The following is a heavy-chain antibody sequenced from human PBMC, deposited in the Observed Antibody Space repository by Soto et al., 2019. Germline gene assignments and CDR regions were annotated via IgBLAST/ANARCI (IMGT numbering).Heavy chain of an antibody. J-gene: IGHJ4*02. CDR1: GFTFNDYW. Sequence: EVQLVESGGGLVQPGGSLRLSCVASGFTFNDYWMSWVRQAPGKGLEWVANIKQDGSEKFYINSVKGRFTISRDNAKSSLYLQMNSLRAEDTALYFCAREAIILIPGVFDFWGQGTLVTVSS. CDR3: AREAIILIPGVFDF. V-gene: IGHV3-7*01. CDR2: IKQDGSEK. D-gene: IGHD3-10*01.